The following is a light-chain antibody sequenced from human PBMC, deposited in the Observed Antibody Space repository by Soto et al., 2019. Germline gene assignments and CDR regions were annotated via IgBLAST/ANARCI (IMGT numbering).Light chain of an antibody. CDR1: QNIDSW. CDR2: DAA. V-gene: IGKV1-5*01. Sequence: DIQMTQSPSTLSASVGDRVTVTCRASQNIDSWLAWYQQKPGKAPKLLIYDAAYLESGVASRFSGSGSGTEFTLIISSLQPDDVATYYCQQYHSFAYTFGQGTKLEIK. CDR3: QQYHSFAYT. J-gene: IGKJ2*01.